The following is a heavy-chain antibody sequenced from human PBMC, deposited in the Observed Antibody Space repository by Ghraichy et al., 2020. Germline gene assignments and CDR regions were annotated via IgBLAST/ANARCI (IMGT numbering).Heavy chain of an antibody. CDR1: GFTFSSYS. D-gene: IGHD3-22*01. J-gene: IGHJ4*02. Sequence: GGSLRLSCAASGFTFSSYSMNWVRQAPGKGLEWVSSISSSSSYIYYADSVKGRFTISRDNAKNSLYLQMNSLRAEDTAVYYCARDVSAMIVVVTCDYWGQGTLVTVSS. CDR3: ARDVSAMIVVVTCDY. CDR2: ISSSSSYI. V-gene: IGHV3-21*01.